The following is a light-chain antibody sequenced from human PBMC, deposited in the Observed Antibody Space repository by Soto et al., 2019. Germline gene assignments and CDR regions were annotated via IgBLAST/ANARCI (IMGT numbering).Light chain of an antibody. V-gene: IGKV1-5*03. CDR1: QSINNW. CDR3: QQYDSDYT. Sequence: DIQMTQSPSTLSASVGDRVTITCRASQSINNWLAWYQQKPGKAPNLLIYKASTLESGFPSRFSGSRSGTEFTITIISLQPDDLATYYCQQYDSDYTFGQGTKLEIK. CDR2: KAS. J-gene: IGKJ2*01.